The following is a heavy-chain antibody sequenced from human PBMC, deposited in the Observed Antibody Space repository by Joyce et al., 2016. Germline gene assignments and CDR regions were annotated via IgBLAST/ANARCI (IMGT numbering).Heavy chain of an antibody. V-gene: IGHV1-69*01. CDR2: SIPMVGTT. CDR1: GASFSTCA. Sequence: QVQLVQSGAEVRKPGSSVKFSSTASGASFSTCAISWGRQDPGEGLEWMGGSIPMVGTTNYPQKFQGRVTITADESTTTVYMEVSGLRSEDTAVYYCARDVRIRICGVVTPGGWLDPWGQGTLVTVSS. CDR3: ARDVRIRICGVVTPGGWLDP. D-gene: IGHD3-3*01. J-gene: IGHJ5*02.